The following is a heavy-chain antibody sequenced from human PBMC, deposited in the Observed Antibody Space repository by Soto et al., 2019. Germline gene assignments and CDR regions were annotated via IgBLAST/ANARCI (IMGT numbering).Heavy chain of an antibody. CDR2: INHSGST. J-gene: IGHJ5*02. V-gene: IGHV4-34*01. CDR1: GGSFSGYY. CDR3: ARALIAAAGTEPPRWFDP. D-gene: IGHD6-13*01. Sequence: SETLSLTCAVYGGSFSGYYWSWIRQPPGKWLEWIGEINHSGSTNYNPSLKSRVTISVDTSKDKFSLKLRSVTAADTDVYYCARALIAAAGTEPPRWFDPWGQGTLVNVSS.